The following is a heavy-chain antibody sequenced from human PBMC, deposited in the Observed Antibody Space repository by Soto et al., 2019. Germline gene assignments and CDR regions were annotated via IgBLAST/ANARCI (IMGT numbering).Heavy chain of an antibody. D-gene: IGHD6-19*01. CDR1: GDSVSSNSAA. Sequence: SQTLSLTCAISGDSVSSNSAAWNWIRQSPSRGLEWLGRTYYRSRWYNDYAVSVKSRITVNPDTSKNQFSLKLSSVTAADTAVYYCARRLGTAVAGTFSWYMDVWGKGTTVTVSS. CDR3: ARRLGTAVAGTFSWYMDV. J-gene: IGHJ6*03. V-gene: IGHV6-1*01. CDR2: TYYRSRWYN.